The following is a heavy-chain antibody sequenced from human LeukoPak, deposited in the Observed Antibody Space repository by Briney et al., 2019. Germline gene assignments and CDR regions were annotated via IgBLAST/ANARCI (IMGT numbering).Heavy chain of an antibody. CDR2: IKLDGSEK. CDR3: ARGHYQIEL. Sequence: GGSLRLSCAASGFTFSSYWMSWVRQAPGKGLEWVATIKLDGSEKYYVDSVKGRFTISRDNVRNSLFLQMNSLRTEDTSVYYCARGHYQIELWGQGTLVTVSS. D-gene: IGHD3-10*01. CDR1: GFTFSSYW. J-gene: IGHJ4*02. V-gene: IGHV3-7*01.